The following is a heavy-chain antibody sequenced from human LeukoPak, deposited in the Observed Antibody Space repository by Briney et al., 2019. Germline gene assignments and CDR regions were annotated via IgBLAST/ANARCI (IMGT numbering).Heavy chain of an antibody. Sequence: PSETLSLTCAVYGGSFSGYYWGWIRQPPGKGLEWIGSIYYSGSTYYNPSLKSRVTISVDTSKNQFSLKVTSLTAADTAVYYCATSGWYQTGVYWGQGTLVTVSS. J-gene: IGHJ4*02. CDR3: ATSGWYQTGVY. V-gene: IGHV4-34*01. CDR2: IYYSGST. CDR1: GGSFSGYY. D-gene: IGHD6-13*01.